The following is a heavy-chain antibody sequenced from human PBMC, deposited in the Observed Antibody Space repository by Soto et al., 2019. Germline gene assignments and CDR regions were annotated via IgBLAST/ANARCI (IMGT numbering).Heavy chain of an antibody. D-gene: IGHD3-3*01. V-gene: IGHV3-73*01. CDR1: GLTFSGSA. J-gene: IGHJ6*03. CDR3: TRHEGDDYDFWSGPDYYYYMDV. Sequence: GGSLRLSCAASGLTFSGSAMHWVRQASGKGLEWVGRIRSKANSYATAYAASVKGRFTISRDDSKNTAYLQMNSLKTEDTAVYYCTRHEGDDYDFWSGPDYYYYMDVWGKGTTVTVSS. CDR2: IRSKANSYAT.